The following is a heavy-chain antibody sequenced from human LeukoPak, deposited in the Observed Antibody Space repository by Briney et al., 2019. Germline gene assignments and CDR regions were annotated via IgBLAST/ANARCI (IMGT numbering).Heavy chain of an antibody. CDR3: AKASWVSSTDAVL. D-gene: IGHD3-16*01. V-gene: IGHV3-23*01. CDR2: LRGNGDT. J-gene: IGHJ4*02. CDR1: GFTFSSYA. Sequence: GGSLRLSCAASGFTFSSYAMSWVREAPARGLEWVSSLRGNGDTFYADSVKGRFTLSRDESRNTVYLRLNNLRVEDTAVYYCAKASWVSSTDAVLWGQGTVVTVSS.